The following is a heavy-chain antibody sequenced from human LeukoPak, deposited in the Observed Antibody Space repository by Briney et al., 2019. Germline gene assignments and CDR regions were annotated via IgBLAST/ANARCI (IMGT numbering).Heavy chain of an antibody. V-gene: IGHV1-2*02. Sequence: ASVKVSCKASGYTFTGYYMHWVRQAPGQGLEWMGWINPNSGGTNYAQKFQGRVTMTRDTSISTAYMELSRLRSDDTAVYYCARIQNYYDSSGYYYWGQGTLVTVSS. CDR3: ARIQNYYDSSGYYY. J-gene: IGHJ4*02. CDR1: GYTFTGYY. D-gene: IGHD3-22*01. CDR2: INPNSGGT.